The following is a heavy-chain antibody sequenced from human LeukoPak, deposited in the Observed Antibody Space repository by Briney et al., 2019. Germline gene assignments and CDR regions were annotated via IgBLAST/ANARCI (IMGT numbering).Heavy chain of an antibody. CDR1: GGSISSSSYY. V-gene: IGHV4-39*01. D-gene: IGHD1-26*01. CDR2: ISYSGST. Sequence: SETLSLTCSVSGGSISSSSYYWGWIRQPPGKGLEWIGSISYSGSTYYNPSLKSRVTISVDTSKNQFSLELSSVTAADRAVYYCARHRGISYLYGMDVWGQGTTITVSS. J-gene: IGHJ6*02. CDR3: ARHRGISYLYGMDV.